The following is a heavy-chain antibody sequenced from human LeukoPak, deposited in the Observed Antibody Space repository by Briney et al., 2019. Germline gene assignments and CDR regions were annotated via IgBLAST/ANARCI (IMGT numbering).Heavy chain of an antibody. CDR1: GFTFSSYG. Sequence: GGSLRLSCAASGFTFSSYGMHWVRQAPGKGLEWVAVISYDGSNKYYADSVKGRFTISRDNSKNTLYLQMNSLRAEDTAVYYCAKSAPDSYDFWSGNYFDYWGQGTLVTVSS. D-gene: IGHD3-3*01. V-gene: IGHV3-30*18. CDR3: AKSAPDSYDFWSGNYFDY. J-gene: IGHJ4*02. CDR2: ISYDGSNK.